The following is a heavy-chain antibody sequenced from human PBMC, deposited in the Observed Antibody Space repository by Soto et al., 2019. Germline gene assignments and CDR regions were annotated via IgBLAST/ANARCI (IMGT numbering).Heavy chain of an antibody. V-gene: IGHV3-23*01. Sequence: EPQLLESGGGLAHPGGSLRLSCGASGFTFSSYAMSWVHQAPGKGLEWVAAISGSGVSTYYADSVRGRSTISRDNSKKTLDLQMNSLRAEDTAVYYCAKFYCISTMCQAPAAKSTGGFEIWGQGTLVTVSS. CDR3: AKFYCISTMCQAPAAKSTGGFEI. CDR2: ISGSGVST. D-gene: IGHD2-2*01. J-gene: IGHJ3*02. CDR1: GFTFSSYA.